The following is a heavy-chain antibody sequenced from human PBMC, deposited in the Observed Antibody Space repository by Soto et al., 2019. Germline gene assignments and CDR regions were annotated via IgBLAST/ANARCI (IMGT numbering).Heavy chain of an antibody. Sequence: PGGSLRLSCAASGFTFSDYYMSWIRQAPGKGLEWVSYISSSSSYTNYADSVKGRFTISRDNAKNSLYLQMNSLRAEDTAVYYCARRWFGEFSPLAVAFDIWGQGTMVTVSS. CDR3: ARRWFGEFSPLAVAFDI. J-gene: IGHJ3*02. V-gene: IGHV3-11*03. CDR2: ISSSSSYT. CDR1: GFTFSDYY. D-gene: IGHD3-10*01.